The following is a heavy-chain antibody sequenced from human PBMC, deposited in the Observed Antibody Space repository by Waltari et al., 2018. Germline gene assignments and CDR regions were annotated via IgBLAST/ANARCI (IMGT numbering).Heavy chain of an antibody. CDR1: GFTFSDHY. Sequence: EVQLVESGGGLVQPGGSLGLSCAISGFTFSDHYIDWVRQAPGKGLEWVGRSRNKAQGYITEYAASVKGRFIISRDDSKNSLYLQMDSLKTEDTAMYYCSSRHSGSSDYWGQGTLVTVSS. D-gene: IGHD1-26*01. CDR3: SSRHSGSSDY. CDR2: SRNKAQGYIT. V-gene: IGHV3-72*01. J-gene: IGHJ4*02.